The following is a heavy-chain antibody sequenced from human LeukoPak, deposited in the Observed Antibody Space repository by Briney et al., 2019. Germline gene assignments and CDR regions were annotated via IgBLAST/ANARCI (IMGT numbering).Heavy chain of an antibody. CDR3: ARGGSGSYHDY. D-gene: IGHD3-10*01. J-gene: IGHJ4*02. Sequence: GASVKVSCKASGYTFTSHGITWVRQAPGQGFGWMGWISAYNGDTKYPETSQVRVTLTTDTSTNTVYMELRNLKSDDTAVYYCARGGSGSYHDYWGQGTLITVSS. V-gene: IGHV1-18*01. CDR1: GYTFTSHG. CDR2: ISAYNGDT.